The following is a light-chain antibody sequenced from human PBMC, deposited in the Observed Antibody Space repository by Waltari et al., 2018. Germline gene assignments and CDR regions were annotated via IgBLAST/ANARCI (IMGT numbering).Light chain of an antibody. CDR1: QSVSNR. J-gene: IGKJ5*01. V-gene: IGKV3-15*01. CDR2: GAS. Sequence: EIVMTQSPATLSVSAGEGATLSCSASQSVSNRLAWYQQKPGQAPRLLIYGASTRATGIPARFSGSGSGTEFTLTISSLQSEDFAVYYCQQYNNWPPITFGQGTRLEIK. CDR3: QQYNNWPPIT.